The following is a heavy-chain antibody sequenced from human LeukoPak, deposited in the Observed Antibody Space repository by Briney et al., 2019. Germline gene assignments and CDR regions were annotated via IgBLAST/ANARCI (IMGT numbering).Heavy chain of an antibody. J-gene: IGHJ4*02. Sequence: GGSLRLSCAASGFIFSNYWMHWVRQAPGKGLEWVSGISGSGGSTYYADSVKGRFTISRDNSKNTLYLQMNSLRAEDTAVYYCAKDIEYQLPNHFDYWGQGTLVTVSS. CDR2: ISGSGGST. CDR3: AKDIEYQLPNHFDY. D-gene: IGHD2-2*01. CDR1: GFIFSNYW. V-gene: IGHV3-23*01.